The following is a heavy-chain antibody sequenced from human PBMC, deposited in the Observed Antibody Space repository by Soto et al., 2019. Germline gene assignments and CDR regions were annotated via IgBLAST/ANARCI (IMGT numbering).Heavy chain of an antibody. CDR3: AREYSLAVVAPGY. J-gene: IGHJ4*02. D-gene: IGHD2-15*01. Sequence: SETLSLTCTVSGDSITSYNWNWLRQPPGKALEWIGYVYSSGSTNYNPSLKSRVTISEDTSKNQLSLKLTSVTAADTSVYYCAREYSLAVVAPGYWGQGILVTVSS. CDR1: GDSITSYN. CDR2: VYSSGST. V-gene: IGHV4-59*01.